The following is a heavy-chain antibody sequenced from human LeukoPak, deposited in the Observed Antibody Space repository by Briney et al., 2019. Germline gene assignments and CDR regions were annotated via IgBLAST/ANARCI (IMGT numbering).Heavy chain of an antibody. CDR2: INPSGTGT. D-gene: IGHD5-24*01. J-gene: IGHJ5*02. CDR3: ATDHSMANTAWWFDP. V-gene: IGHV1-46*01. CDR1: GYTFTSYY. Sequence: ASVKVSCKASGYTFTSYYMHWVRQAPGQRLEWMGIINPSGTGTSYAQKFQGRITMSRDTSTSTVYMELSSLRSEDTAFYYCATDHSMANTAWWFDPWGQGTLVTVSS.